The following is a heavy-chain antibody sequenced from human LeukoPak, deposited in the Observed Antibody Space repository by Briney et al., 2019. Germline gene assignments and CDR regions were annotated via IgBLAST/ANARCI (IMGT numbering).Heavy chain of an antibody. J-gene: IGHJ4*02. D-gene: IGHD4-17*01. V-gene: IGHV4-34*01. CDR1: GGSFSGYY. CDR2: INHSGST. CDR3: AGNGDANIDY. Sequence: SETLSLTCAVYGGSFSGYYWSWIRKPPGKGLEWIGEINHSGSTNYNPSLKSRVTISVDTSKNQFSLKLSSVTAADTAVYYCAGNGDANIDYWGQGTLVTVSS.